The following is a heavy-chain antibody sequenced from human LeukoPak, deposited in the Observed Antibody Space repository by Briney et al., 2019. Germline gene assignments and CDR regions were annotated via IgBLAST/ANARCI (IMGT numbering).Heavy chain of an antibody. Sequence: PSETLSLTSSVYADSISYHQWSWIRQPPGKGLEWIGYLYYSGSSNYNPSLKSRVTISVDTSKNQFSLKLSSVTAADTAVYYCGRSVGSERDFDYWGQGTLVTVSS. CDR1: ADSISYHQ. CDR2: LYYSGSS. J-gene: IGHJ4*02. V-gene: IGHV4-59*11. D-gene: IGHD1-26*01. CDR3: GRSVGSERDFDY.